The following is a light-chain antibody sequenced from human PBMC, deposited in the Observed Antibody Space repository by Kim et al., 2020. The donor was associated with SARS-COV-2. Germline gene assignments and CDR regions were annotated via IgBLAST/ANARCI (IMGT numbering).Light chain of an antibody. CDR1: QDISKY. V-gene: IGKV1-27*01. CDR2: AAS. Sequence: ASVGDRVTITCRASQDISKYLVWYQQKPGKVPKVLIYAASALHSGVPSRFSGGGSGTDFTLTISSLQPEDAATYYCQKYNDAPWTFGQGTKVDIK. CDR3: QKYNDAPWT. J-gene: IGKJ1*01.